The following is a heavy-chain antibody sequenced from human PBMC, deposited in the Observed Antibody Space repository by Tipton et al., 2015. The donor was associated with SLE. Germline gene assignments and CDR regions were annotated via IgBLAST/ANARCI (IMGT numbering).Heavy chain of an antibody. CDR1: GFTFSSYE. CDR3: ASCLWSARAASPYYYGMDV. CDR2: ISSSGSTI. V-gene: IGHV3-48*03. J-gene: IGHJ6*02. Sequence: SLRLSCAASGFTFSSYEMNWVRQAPGKGLEWVSYISSSGSTIYYADSVKGRFTISRDNAKNSLYLQMNSLRAEDTAVYYCASCLWSARAASPYYYGMDVWGQGTTVTVSS. D-gene: IGHD3-3*01.